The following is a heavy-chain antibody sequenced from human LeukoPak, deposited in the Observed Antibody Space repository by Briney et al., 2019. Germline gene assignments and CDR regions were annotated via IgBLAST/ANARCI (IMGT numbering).Heavy chain of an antibody. D-gene: IGHD5-12*01. Sequence: ASVKVSCKASGYTFTSYGISWVRQAPGQGLEGMGWISAYNGNTNYAQKLQGRVTMTTDTSTSTAYMELRSLRSDDTAVYYCARDLYSGYDSYYYYYYMDVWGKGTTVTVSS. V-gene: IGHV1-18*01. CDR1: GYTFTSYG. CDR2: ISAYNGNT. J-gene: IGHJ6*03. CDR3: ARDLYSGYDSYYYYYYMDV.